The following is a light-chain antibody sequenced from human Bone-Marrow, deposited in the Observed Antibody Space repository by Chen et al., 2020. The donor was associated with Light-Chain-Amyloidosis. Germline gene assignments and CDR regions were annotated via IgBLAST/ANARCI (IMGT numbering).Light chain of an antibody. V-gene: IGLV2-14*01. CDR2: EVT. CDR3: SSYTITNTLV. CDR1: SSDVGGDNH. J-gene: IGLJ1*01. Sequence: QSALTQPASVSGSPGPSFTFSRTGTSSDVGGDNHVSWYQQHPDKAPKLMIYEVTNRPSWVPDRFSGSKSDNTAPLTISGLQTEDEADYFCSSYTITNTLVFGSGTRVTVL.